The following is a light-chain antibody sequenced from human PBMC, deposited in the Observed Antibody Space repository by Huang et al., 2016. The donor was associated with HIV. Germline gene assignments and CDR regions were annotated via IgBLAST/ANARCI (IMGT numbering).Light chain of an antibody. Sequence: IVMTQSPASLPVSLGARATINCTSSQSVLHSSNEKNYLPWYQQKPGQPPKLLIDWASSRVSGVPDRFSGGGSGTDFTLTISSLQAEDVAVYYCQQYYTTPRTFGPGTKLDIK. CDR2: WAS. CDR3: QQYYTTPRT. V-gene: IGKV4-1*01. CDR1: QSVLHSSNEKNY. J-gene: IGKJ3*01.